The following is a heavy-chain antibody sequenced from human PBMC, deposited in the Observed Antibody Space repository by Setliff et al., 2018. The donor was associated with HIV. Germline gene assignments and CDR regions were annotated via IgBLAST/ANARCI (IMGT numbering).Heavy chain of an antibody. D-gene: IGHD2-15*01. CDR2: ISGSGGST. CDR1: RFTFSSYA. J-gene: IGHJ6*03. Sequence: SLRLSCAASRFTFSSYAMSWVRQAPGKGLEWVSAISGSGGSTYYADSVKGRFTISRDNSKNTPYLQMNSLRAEDTAVYYCAKDGGGDYYYYYMDVWGKGTTVTVSS. V-gene: IGHV3-23*01. CDR3: AKDGGGDYYYYYMDV.